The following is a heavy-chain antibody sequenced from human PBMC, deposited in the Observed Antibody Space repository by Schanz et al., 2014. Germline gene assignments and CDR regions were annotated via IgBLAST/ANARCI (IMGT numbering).Heavy chain of an antibody. D-gene: IGHD3-3*01. CDR3: ARDKGGYYPFDY. J-gene: IGHJ4*02. V-gene: IGHV3-23*01. CDR1: GFTFSSYA. CDR2: IRGSGGGT. Sequence: DVQLLESGGGLVQPGGSLRLSCAASGFTFSSYAMSWVRQPPGKGLEWVSSIRGSGGGTDYADSVKGRFTISRDNSKNSLYLQMNSLRAEDTAVYYCARDKGGYYPFDYWGQGTLVTVSS.